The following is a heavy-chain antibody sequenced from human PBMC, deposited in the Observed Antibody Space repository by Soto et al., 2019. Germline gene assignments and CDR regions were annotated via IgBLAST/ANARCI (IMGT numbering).Heavy chain of an antibody. Sequence: QVTLKESGPVLVKPTETLTLTCTVSGFSLSNAKMGVSWIRQPPGKALEWLAHIFSNDEKSYSTSLKSSPTISKDTSKSQVVLTMTNMDPVDTATYYCARLVVVTGYWYFDLWGRGTLVTVSS. CDR2: IFSNDEK. CDR3: ARLVVVTGYWYFDL. D-gene: IGHD2-15*01. CDR1: GFSLSNAKMG. V-gene: IGHV2-26*01. J-gene: IGHJ2*01.